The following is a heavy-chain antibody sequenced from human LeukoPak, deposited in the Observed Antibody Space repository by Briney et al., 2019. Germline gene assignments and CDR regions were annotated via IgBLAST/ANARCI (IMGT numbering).Heavy chain of an antibody. CDR3: ARGRNMIRGAKLKGYYFDY. CDR1: GGTFSSYA. V-gene: IGHV1-69*01. D-gene: IGHD3-10*01. Sequence: GASVKVSCKASGGTFSSYAISWVRQAPGQGLEWMGGIIPIFGTAHYAQKFQGRVTISADGSTSTFYLELSSLRFEDTAVYYCARGRNMIRGAKLKGYYFDYWGQGTLVTVSS. J-gene: IGHJ4*02. CDR2: IIPIFGTA.